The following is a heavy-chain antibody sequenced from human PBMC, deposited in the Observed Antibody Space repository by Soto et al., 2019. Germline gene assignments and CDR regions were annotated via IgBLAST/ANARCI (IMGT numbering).Heavy chain of an antibody. Sequence: PGGSLRLSGVPAALNFNNYVLHSVRQAPSKWMEGVAFISHDASHTLYAASVEGRFTISRDNCKTTVSLVMNSLRPEDSGVYYCARDGSVIGLAGLYGMDVWGQGTTVTVSS. CDR1: ALNFNNYV. V-gene: IGHV3-30*03. CDR3: ARDGSVIGLAGLYGMDV. D-gene: IGHD6-19*01. CDR2: ISHDASHT. J-gene: IGHJ6*02.